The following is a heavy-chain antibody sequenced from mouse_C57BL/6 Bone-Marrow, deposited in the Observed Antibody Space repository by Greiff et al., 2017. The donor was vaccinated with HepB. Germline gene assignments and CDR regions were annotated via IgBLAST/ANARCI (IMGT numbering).Heavy chain of an antibody. CDR1: GFTFTDYY. CDR3: ARRSIYYYGTSYAMDY. CDR2: IRNKANGYTT. V-gene: IGHV7-3*01. Sequence: DVMLVESGGGLVQPGGSLSLSCAASGFTFTDYYMSWVRQPPGKALEWLGFIRNKANGYTTEYSASVKGRFTISRDNSQSILYLQMNALRAEDSATYYCARRSIYYYGTSYAMDYWGQGTSVTVSS. J-gene: IGHJ4*01. D-gene: IGHD1-1*01.